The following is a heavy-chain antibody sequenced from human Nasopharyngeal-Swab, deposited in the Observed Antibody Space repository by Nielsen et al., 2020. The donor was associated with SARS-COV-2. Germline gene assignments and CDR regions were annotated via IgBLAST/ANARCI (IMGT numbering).Heavy chain of an antibody. J-gene: IGHJ4*02. Sequence: GESLKISCAASGFTFSSYAMHWVRQAPGKGLEWVAVISYDGSNKNYADSVKGRFTISRDNSKNTLYLQMNSLRAEDTAVYYCARDELGFGENWGQGTLVTVSS. CDR3: ARDELGFGEN. CDR2: ISYDGSNK. V-gene: IGHV3-30*04. CDR1: GFTFSSYA. D-gene: IGHD3-10*01.